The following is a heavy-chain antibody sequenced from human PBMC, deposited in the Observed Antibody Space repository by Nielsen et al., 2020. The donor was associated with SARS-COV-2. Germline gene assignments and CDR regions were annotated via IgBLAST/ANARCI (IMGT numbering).Heavy chain of an antibody. Sequence: GGSLRLSCAASGFTFSSYAMGWVRQAPGKGLEWVSAISGSGGSTYYADSVKGRFTISRDNSKNTLYLQMNSLRAEDTAVYYCAKDRDGDYVRWFDPWGQGTLVTVSS. V-gene: IGHV3-23*01. CDR3: AKDRDGDYVRWFDP. D-gene: IGHD4-17*01. J-gene: IGHJ5*02. CDR1: GFTFSSYA. CDR2: ISGSGGST.